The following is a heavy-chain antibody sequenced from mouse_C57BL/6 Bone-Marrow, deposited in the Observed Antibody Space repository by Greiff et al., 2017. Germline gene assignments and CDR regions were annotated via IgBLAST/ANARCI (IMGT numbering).Heavy chain of an antibody. CDR3: ARQNYGSPWFAY. CDR2: ISNGGGST. Sequence: EVKLVESGGGLVQPGGSLKLSCAASGFTFSDYYMYWVRQTPEKRLEWVAYISNGGGSTYYPDTVKGRFTISRDNAKNTLYLQMSRLKSEDTAMYYCARQNYGSPWFAYWGQGTLVTVSA. CDR1: GFTFSDYY. V-gene: IGHV5-12*01. J-gene: IGHJ3*01. D-gene: IGHD1-1*01.